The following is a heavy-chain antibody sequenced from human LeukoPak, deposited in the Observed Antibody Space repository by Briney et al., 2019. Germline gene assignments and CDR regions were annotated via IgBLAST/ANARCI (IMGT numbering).Heavy chain of an antibody. Sequence: GGSLRLSCAASGFTFSSYGMHWVRQAPGKGLEWVAVIWYDGSNKYYADSVKGRFTISRDNSKNTLYLQMNSLRAEDTAVYYCARDKNCYDSSGYPLYWGQGTLVTVSS. CDR3: ARDKNCYDSSGYPLY. CDR2: IWYDGSNK. D-gene: IGHD3-22*01. J-gene: IGHJ4*02. V-gene: IGHV3-33*01. CDR1: GFTFSSYG.